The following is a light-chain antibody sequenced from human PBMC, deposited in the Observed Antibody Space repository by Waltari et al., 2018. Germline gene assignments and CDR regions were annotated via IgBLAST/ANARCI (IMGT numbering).Light chain of an antibody. CDR1: QGIRDA. Sequence: AIQLTQSPSSLSASVGDRVTITCRASQGIRDALVWYQQKPGKPPKLLIYVGSTLDRGVPSRFSDSGSGTDFTLTISSLQPEDFASYYCQQFNNYVITFGQGTRLDIK. CDR3: QQFNNYVIT. J-gene: IGKJ5*01. CDR2: VGS. V-gene: IGKV1D-13*01.